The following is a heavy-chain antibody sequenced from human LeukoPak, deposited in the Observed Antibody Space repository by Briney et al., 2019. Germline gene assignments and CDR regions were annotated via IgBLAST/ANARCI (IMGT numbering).Heavy chain of an antibody. V-gene: IGHV3-30*02. CDR2: IRYDGSNK. CDR3: AKDWALGKQWPVTPPWIDY. Sequence: PGGSLRLSCAASGFTFSSYGMHWVRQAPGKGLEWVAFIRYDGSNKYYADSVKGRFTISRDNSKNTLYLQMNSLRAEDTAVYYCAKDWALGKQWPVTPPWIDYWGQGTLVTVSS. J-gene: IGHJ4*02. CDR1: GFTFSSYG. D-gene: IGHD6-19*01.